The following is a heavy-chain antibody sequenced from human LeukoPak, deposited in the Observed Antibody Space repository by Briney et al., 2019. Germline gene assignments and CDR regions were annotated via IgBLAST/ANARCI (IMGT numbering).Heavy chain of an antibody. CDR2: IIPIFGTA. CDR3: ARDGPYYYGSGSYSYYYYYYYMDV. Sequence: ASVKVSCKASGGTFSSYAISWVRQAPGQGLEWMGGIIPIFGTANYAQKFQGRVTITADKSTSTAYMELSSLRSEDTAVYYCARDGPYYYGSGSYSYYYYYYYMDVWGKGTTVTVSS. D-gene: IGHD3-10*01. J-gene: IGHJ6*03. V-gene: IGHV1-69*06. CDR1: GGTFSSYA.